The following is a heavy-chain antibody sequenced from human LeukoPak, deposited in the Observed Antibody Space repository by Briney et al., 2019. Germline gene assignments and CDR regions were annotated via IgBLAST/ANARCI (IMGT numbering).Heavy chain of an antibody. CDR2: IYYSGST. CDR3: AREGSYYVNY. J-gene: IGHJ4*02. D-gene: IGHD1-26*01. Sequence: NPSETLSLTCTVSGGSISSSSYYWGWIRQPPGKGLEWIGSIYYSGSTYYNPSLKSRVTISVDTSKNQFSLKLSSVTAADTAVYYCAREGSYYVNYWGQGTLVTVSS. CDR1: GGSISSSSYY. V-gene: IGHV4-39*07.